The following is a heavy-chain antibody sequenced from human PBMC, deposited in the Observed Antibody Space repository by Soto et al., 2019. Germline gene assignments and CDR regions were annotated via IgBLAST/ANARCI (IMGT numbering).Heavy chain of an antibody. CDR3: ARDSHPLEMATTCFDY. Sequence: GASVKVSCKASGYTFTSYYMHWVRQAPGQGLEWMGIINPSGGSTSYAQRFQGRVTMTRDTSTSTVYMELSSLRSEDTAVYYCARDSHPLEMATTCFDYWGQGTLVTVSS. V-gene: IGHV1-46*01. CDR1: GYTFTSYY. D-gene: IGHD5-12*01. J-gene: IGHJ4*02. CDR2: INPSGGST.